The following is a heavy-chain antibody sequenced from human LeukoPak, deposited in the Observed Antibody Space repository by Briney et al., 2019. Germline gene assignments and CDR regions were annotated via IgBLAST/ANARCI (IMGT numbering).Heavy chain of an antibody. CDR1: GGSMSSYY. V-gene: IGHV4-59*01. D-gene: IGHD6-19*01. J-gene: IGHJ4*02. CDR3: ARDLGISGWYAPPLGYFDY. Sequence: SETLSLTCSVSGGSMSSYYWSWIRQSPGKGLEWIGYIYHSGSTDYNSSLKSRVTISEDTSKKQFSLKVSSVTAADTAVYYCARDLGISGWYAPPLGYFDYWGQGTLLTVSS. CDR2: IYHSGST.